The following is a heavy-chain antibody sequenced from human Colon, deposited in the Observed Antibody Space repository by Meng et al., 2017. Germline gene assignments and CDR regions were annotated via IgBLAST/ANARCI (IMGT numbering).Heavy chain of an antibody. D-gene: IGHD4-17*01. V-gene: IGHV4-34*02. J-gene: IGHJ5*02. CDR2: IDHFGIS. CDR3: AAGLRHGDWFDP. CDR1: GGSFRGFY. Sequence: QGPIQQGGAGLLKPSETLSLTCAVSGGSFRGFYWSWIRQPPGKGLEWIGEIDHFGISNYNSSLKGRLTMSVDTSKKQISLTLTSVTAADTAVYYCAAGLRHGDWFDPWGPGTLVTVSS.